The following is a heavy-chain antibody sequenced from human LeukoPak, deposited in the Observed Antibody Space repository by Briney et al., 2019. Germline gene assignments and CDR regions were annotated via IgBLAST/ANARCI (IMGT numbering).Heavy chain of an antibody. D-gene: IGHD2-15*01. V-gene: IGHV3-23*01. CDR2: MSGSGEST. CDR1: GFSFSSHA. CDR3: AKVLSRGYL. Sequence: GGSLRLSCAASGFSFSSHAMNWVRQAPGKGLEWVSGMSGSGESTYYADSVKGRFTISRDNSKNTLYLQMNSLRAEDTAVYYCAKVLSRGYLWGQGTLVTVSS. J-gene: IGHJ4*02.